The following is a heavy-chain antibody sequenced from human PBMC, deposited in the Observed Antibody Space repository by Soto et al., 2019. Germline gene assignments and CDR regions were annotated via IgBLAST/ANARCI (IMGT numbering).Heavy chain of an antibody. V-gene: IGHV1-18*01. D-gene: IGHD2-15*01. CDR1: GYTFTSYG. Sequence: ASVQVPCKASGYTFTSYGISWVRQAPGQGLEWMGWISAYNGNTNYAQKLQGRVTMTTDTSTSTAYMELRSLRSDDTAVYYCARDLIPGSDIVVVVAGMDVWGQGTTVTVS. CDR2: ISAYNGNT. J-gene: IGHJ6*02. CDR3: ARDLIPGSDIVVVVAGMDV.